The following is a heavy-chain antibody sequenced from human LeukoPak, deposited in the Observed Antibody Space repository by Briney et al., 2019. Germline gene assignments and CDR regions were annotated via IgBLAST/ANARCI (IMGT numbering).Heavy chain of an antibody. V-gene: IGHV3-21*01. CDR2: ISSSSGYI. D-gene: IGHD3-10*01. CDR3: AKFFGSGSQGGYYFDY. CDR1: GFTFSSYW. Sequence: GGSLRLSCAASGFTFSSYWMNWVRQAPGKGLEWVSSISSSSGYINYADSVKGRFTISGDNAKNSLYLKMNSLRAEDTAVYYCAKFFGSGSQGGYYFDYWGQGTLVTVSS. J-gene: IGHJ4*02.